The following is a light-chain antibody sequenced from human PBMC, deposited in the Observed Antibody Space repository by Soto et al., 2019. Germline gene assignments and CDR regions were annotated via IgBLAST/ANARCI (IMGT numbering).Light chain of an antibody. CDR3: QQYNKWPRT. J-gene: IGKJ4*01. CDR2: GAS. V-gene: IGKV3D-15*01. Sequence: EIVMTQSPATLSVSPGERATLSCRASQSVSSNLAWYQQNPGQALRLLIYGASTRATGIPARFSGSGSGTEFTLTISSLQSEDFAVYYCQQYNKWPRTVGGGTKVEIK. CDR1: QSVSSN.